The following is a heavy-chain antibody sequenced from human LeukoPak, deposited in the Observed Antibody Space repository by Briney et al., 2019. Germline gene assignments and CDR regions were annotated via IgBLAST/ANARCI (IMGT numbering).Heavy chain of an antibody. V-gene: IGHV7-4-1*02. J-gene: IGHJ6*02. Sequence: ASVKVSCKASGYTFTSYAMNWVRQAPGQGLEWMGWINTNTGNPTYAQGFTGRFVFSLDTSVSTAYLQISGLKAEDTAVYYCARKQGFWSGYSADYYYGMDVWGQGTTVTVSS. CDR1: GYTFTSYA. D-gene: IGHD3-3*01. CDR3: ARKQGFWSGYSADYYYGMDV. CDR2: INTNTGNP.